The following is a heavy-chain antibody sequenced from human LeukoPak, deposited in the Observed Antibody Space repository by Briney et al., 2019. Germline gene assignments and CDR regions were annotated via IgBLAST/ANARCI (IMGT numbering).Heavy chain of an antibody. J-gene: IGHJ4*02. D-gene: IGHD3-22*01. CDR1: GFTFSSYA. CDR2: ISYDGSNK. Sequence: GGSLRLSCAASGFTFSSYAMHWVRQAPGEGLEWVAVISYDGSNKYYADSVKGRFTISRDNSKNTLYLQMNSLRAEDTAVYYCARDDPNYYDSSGYLSLDLDYWGQGTLVTVSS. CDR3: ARDDPNYYDSSGYLSLDLDY. V-gene: IGHV3-30-3*01.